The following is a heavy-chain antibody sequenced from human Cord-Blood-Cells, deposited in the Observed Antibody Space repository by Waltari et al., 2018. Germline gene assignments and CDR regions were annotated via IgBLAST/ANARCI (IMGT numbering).Heavy chain of an antibody. CDR3: ARGAAMLVY. J-gene: IGHJ4*02. CDR1: GFTFSSYS. Sequence: EVQLVESGGGLVKPGGSLRLSCADSGFTFSSYSMNWVRQAPGTGLEWVSSISSSSSYICHEESVKGRFTSSRDNAQSPLDRQMNSLRAEDTAVYYCARGAAMLVYWGQGPLVTVSS. V-gene: IGHV3-21*01. D-gene: IGHD2-2*01. CDR2: ISSSSSYI.